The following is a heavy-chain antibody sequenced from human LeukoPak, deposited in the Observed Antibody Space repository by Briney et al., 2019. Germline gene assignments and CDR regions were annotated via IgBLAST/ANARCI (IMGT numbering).Heavy chain of an antibody. D-gene: IGHD4-17*01. Sequence: PGRSLRLSCAASGFTFSSYGMHWVRQAPGKGLEWVAVKSYDGSNKYYADSVKGRFTISRDNSKNTLYLQMNSLRAEDTAVYYCAKEDDYGDYYYGMDVWGQGTTVTVSS. J-gene: IGHJ6*02. CDR2: KSYDGSNK. V-gene: IGHV3-30*18. CDR3: AKEDDYGDYYYGMDV. CDR1: GFTFSSYG.